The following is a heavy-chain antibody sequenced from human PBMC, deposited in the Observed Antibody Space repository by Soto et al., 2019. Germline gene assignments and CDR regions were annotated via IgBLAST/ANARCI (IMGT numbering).Heavy chain of an antibody. V-gene: IGHV4-38-2*01. CDR2: IYHSGST. CDR1: VYSISSGYY. CDR3: ARGREEILWFRESEYWFDP. Sequence: PSETLSLTCAVSVYSISSGYYWGWIRQPPGKGLEWIGSIYHSGSTYYNPSLKSRVTLSGDTSKNQFSLKLSSVTAADTAVYYCARGREEILWFRESEYWFDPWGQGTLVTVSS. J-gene: IGHJ5*02. D-gene: IGHD3-10*01.